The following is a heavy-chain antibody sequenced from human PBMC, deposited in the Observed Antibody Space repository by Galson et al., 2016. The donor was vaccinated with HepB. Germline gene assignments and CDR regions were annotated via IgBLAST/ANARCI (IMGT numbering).Heavy chain of an antibody. D-gene: IGHD3-16*01. J-gene: IGHJ4*02. Sequence: SLRLSCAASGFTFSIRWMNWVRQAPGKGLEWISYISSTSNTINYADSVRGRFTTSRDNAKNALHLQMNSLRAEDTAVYYCAIWPSDTDFSAWGQGTLVAVSS. CDR2: ISSTSNTI. CDR1: GFTFSIRW. V-gene: IGHV3-48*04. CDR3: AIWPSDTDFSA.